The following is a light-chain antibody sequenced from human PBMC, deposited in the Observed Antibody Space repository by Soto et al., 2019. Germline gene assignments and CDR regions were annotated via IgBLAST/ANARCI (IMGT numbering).Light chain of an antibody. CDR2: EVS. CDR3: LLYYGGAYV. Sequence: QSALTQPASVSGSPGQSITISCTGTSSDVGGYNYVSWYQQHPGKAPKLMIYEVSNRPSGVSNRFSGSKSGNTASLTISGLQAEDEADYYCLLYYGGAYVFGTGTKVTVL. CDR1: SSDVGGYNY. V-gene: IGLV2-14*01. J-gene: IGLJ1*01.